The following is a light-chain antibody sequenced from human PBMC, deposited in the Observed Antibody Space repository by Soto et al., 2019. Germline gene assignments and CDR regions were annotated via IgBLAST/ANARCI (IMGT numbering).Light chain of an antibody. CDR2: DVS. CDR3: SSVTTSSTWV. V-gene: IGLV2-14*03. J-gene: IGLJ3*02. CDR1: INDVGADKY. Sequence: SVLTQPASVSGSPGQSITISCTGTINDVGADKYVSWYQQHPGKVPQLMIYDVSIRPSGVSNRFSGSKSGNTASLTISGLQAEDEADYYCSSVTTSSTWVFGGGTKLTVL.